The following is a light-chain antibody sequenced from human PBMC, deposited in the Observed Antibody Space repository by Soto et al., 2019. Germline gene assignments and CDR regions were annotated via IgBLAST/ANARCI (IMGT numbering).Light chain of an antibody. CDR3: SSYTSSSTSRV. V-gene: IGLV2-14*01. CDR1: SRDVGGYNY. J-gene: IGLJ1*01. CDR2: DVS. Sequence: QSVLTQPASVSGSPGQSITISCTGTSRDVGGYNYVSWYQQQPGKDTKLMIYDVSNRPSGVSNRFSGSKSGNTASLTISGLQAEDEADYYCSSYTSSSTSRVFGTGTKLTVL.